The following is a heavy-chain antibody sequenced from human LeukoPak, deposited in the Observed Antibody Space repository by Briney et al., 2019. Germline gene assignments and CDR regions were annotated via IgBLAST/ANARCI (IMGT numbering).Heavy chain of an antibody. V-gene: IGHV4-61*01. D-gene: IGHD3-22*01. CDR1: GASISSSSYY. J-gene: IGHJ4*02. Sequence: PSETLSLTCTVSGASISSSSYYWSWIRQPPGKGLEWFGYIYYSGSTNYNPSLKSRVTISVDTSKNQFSLKLSSVTAADTAVYFCARGDSSGYPFDYWGQGTLVTVS. CDR3: ARGDSSGYPFDY. CDR2: IYYSGST.